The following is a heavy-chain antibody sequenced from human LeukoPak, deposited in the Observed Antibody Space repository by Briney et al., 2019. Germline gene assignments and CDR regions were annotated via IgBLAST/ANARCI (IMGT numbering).Heavy chain of an antibody. CDR2: VYYSGAT. CDR3: ARRVAVTGIYCFDH. Sequence: SETLSLTCTVSGGSISTYYWSWIRQPPGKGLEWIGYVYYSGATNYNPSLKSRVTISLETSKNQFSLRLTSVTAADTAVYYCARRVAVTGIYCFDHWGQGTPVTVSS. J-gene: IGHJ4*02. CDR1: GGSISTYY. V-gene: IGHV4-59*08. D-gene: IGHD6-19*01.